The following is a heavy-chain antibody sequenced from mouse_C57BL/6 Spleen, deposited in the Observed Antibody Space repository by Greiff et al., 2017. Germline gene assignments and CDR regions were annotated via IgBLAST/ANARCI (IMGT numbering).Heavy chain of an antibody. J-gene: IGHJ2*01. D-gene: IGHD2-5*01. CDR3: AKSGYSNYFDY. Sequence: EVKLMESGPGLVKPSQSLSLTCSVTGYSITSGYYWNWIRQFPGNKLEWMGYISYDGSNNYNPSLKNRISITRDTSKNQFFLKLNSVTTEDTASYYCAKSGYSNYFDYWGQGTTLTVSS. CDR1: GYSITSGYY. V-gene: IGHV3-6*01. CDR2: ISYDGSN.